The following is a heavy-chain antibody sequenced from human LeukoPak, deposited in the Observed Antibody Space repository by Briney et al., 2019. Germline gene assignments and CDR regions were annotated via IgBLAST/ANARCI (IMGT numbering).Heavy chain of an antibody. D-gene: IGHD1-26*01. CDR2: IYSSGTT. V-gene: IGHV4-59*11. Sequence: PSETLSLTCTVSGGSIRSHYWSWIRQPPGKGLEWIAYIYSSGTTNYNPSLKSRVALSVDTSTNQLSLKLNSVTPADTAVYYCARFKVGSDWYFDLWGRGTLVAVSS. J-gene: IGHJ2*01. CDR3: ARFKVGSDWYFDL. CDR1: GGSIRSHY.